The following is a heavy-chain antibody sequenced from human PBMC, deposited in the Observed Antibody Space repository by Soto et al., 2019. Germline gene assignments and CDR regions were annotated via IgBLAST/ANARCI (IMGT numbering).Heavy chain of an antibody. CDR2: MHPNSGAT. J-gene: IGHJ4*02. CDR1: GYTFTGQY. CDR3: GKDPNLYDSSGYRFDS. V-gene: IGHV1-2*02. D-gene: IGHD3-22*01. Sequence: QGQLVQSGAEVKKPGASVKVSCKASGYTFTGQYIHWVRQAPGQGLEWMGWMHPNSGATNYAQKFQGRVTMTRDRSISTAYMELSRLRSDDTAIFYCGKDPNLYDSSGYRFDSWGQGTLVTVSS.